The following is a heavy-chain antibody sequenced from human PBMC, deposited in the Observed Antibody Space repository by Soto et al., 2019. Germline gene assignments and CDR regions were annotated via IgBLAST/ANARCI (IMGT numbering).Heavy chain of an antibody. CDR3: AREYYYTMDV. Sequence: QVQLVESGGGLVRPGGSLRLSCEASGFTFRDYYMTWFRQAPGKGLECLSYIDSSTKYTNYADSVKGRFTISRDNAKNSLYLQMNSLRADDTAVYYCAREYYYTMDVWGQGTMVTVSS. J-gene: IGHJ6*02. CDR2: IDSSTKYT. V-gene: IGHV3-11*05. CDR1: GFTFRDYY.